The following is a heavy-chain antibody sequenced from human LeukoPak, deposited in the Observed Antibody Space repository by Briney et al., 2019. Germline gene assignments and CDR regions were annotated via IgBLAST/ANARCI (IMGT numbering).Heavy chain of an antibody. J-gene: IGHJ3*02. CDR1: GFTFSSYS. Sequence: GGSLRLSCAASGFTFSSYSMNWVRQAPGKGLEWVSSISSSSSYIYYADSVEGRFTISRDNAKNSLYLQMNRLRAEDTAVYYCARAVWWGDENDAFDIWGQGTMVTVSS. D-gene: IGHD2-15*01. CDR3: ARAVWWGDENDAFDI. V-gene: IGHV3-21*01. CDR2: ISSSSSYI.